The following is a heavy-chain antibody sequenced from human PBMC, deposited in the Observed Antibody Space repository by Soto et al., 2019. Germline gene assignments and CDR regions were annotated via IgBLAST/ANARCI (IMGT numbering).Heavy chain of an antibody. Sequence: QVQLVESGGGVVQPGRSLRLSCAASGFTFSSYGMHWVRQAPGKGLEWVAVISYDGSNKYYADSVKGRFTISRDNSKNALYLQMNSLRAEDTAVYYCAKDGSGYFDYWGQGTLVTVS. D-gene: IGHD6-19*01. V-gene: IGHV3-30*18. CDR2: ISYDGSNK. CDR3: AKDGSGYFDY. J-gene: IGHJ4*02. CDR1: GFTFSSYG.